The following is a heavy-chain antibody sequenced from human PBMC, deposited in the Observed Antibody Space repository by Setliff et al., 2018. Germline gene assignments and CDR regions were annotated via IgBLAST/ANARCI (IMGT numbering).Heavy chain of an antibody. CDR1: GGSISTTDYY. CDR2: VLHSGRT. D-gene: IGHD5-18*01. J-gene: IGHJ4*02. V-gene: IGHV4-39*07. Sequence: SETLSLTCTVSGGSISTTDYYWAWIRQPPGKGLEWIGSVLHSGRTPYNPSLKSRVTISADTSKNQFSLKLPSVTAADTAVYYCARLDTNTYATFDYWGQGTLVTVSS. CDR3: ARLDTNTYATFDY.